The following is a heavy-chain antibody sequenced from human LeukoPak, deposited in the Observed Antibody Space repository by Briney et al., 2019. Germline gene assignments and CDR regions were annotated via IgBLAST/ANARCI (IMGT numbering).Heavy chain of an antibody. J-gene: IGHJ4*02. Sequence: GGSLRLSCAASGFTVSRNEMSWVRQAPGKGLEWVSSISGGSTYYADSRKGRFTISRDNTKNSLYLQMNSLRAEDTAVYYCSRDPTYYLRYGYFDYWGQGALVTVSS. D-gene: IGHD1-26*01. CDR3: SRDPTYYLRYGYFDY. V-gene: IGHV3-38-3*01. CDR2: ISGGST. CDR1: GFTVSRNE.